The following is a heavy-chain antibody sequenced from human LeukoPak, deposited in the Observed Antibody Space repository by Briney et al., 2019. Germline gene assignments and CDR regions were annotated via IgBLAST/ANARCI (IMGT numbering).Heavy chain of an antibody. CDR3: AIGPGVSGVSYYHLDV. Sequence: PSQTLSLTCTGYGGTISSGNSSCSWIRQPAGKGLEWIGRFYSSGTTNYNPSLKSRVTISVDTSNNQFSLKVRSLTAEDTAVCYCAIGPGVSGVSYYHLDVWGKGTTVTVSS. V-gene: IGHV4-61*02. CDR1: GGTISSGNSS. J-gene: IGHJ6*03. D-gene: IGHD3-3*01. CDR2: FYSSGTT.